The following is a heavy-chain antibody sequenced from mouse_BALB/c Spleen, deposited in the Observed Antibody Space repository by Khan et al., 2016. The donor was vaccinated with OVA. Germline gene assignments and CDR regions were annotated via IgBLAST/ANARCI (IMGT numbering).Heavy chain of an antibody. Sequence: EVQLQQSGPELVKPGASVKISCKASGYSFTDYTMNWVKQSHGKNLEWIGLINPYNVGTNYNQKFKGKATFTVDKSSSTAHMELLSLTAEDSAVYYCSRGGYGGLAYWGQGTLVTVS. CDR1: GYSFTDYT. J-gene: IGHJ3*01. CDR3: SRGGYGGLAY. V-gene: IGHV1-18*01. D-gene: IGHD1-1*01. CDR2: INPYNVGT.